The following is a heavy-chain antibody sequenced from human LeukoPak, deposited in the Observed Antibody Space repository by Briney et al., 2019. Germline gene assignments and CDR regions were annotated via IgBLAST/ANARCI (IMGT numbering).Heavy chain of an antibody. J-gene: IGHJ6*03. CDR3: ARIDDYSNVYYYYYMDV. D-gene: IGHD4-11*01. Sequence: SETLSLTCTVSGGSISSSSYYRGWIRQPPGKGLEWIGSIYYSGSTYYNPSLKSRVIISVDTSKNQFSLKLSSVTAADTAVYYCARIDDYSNVYYYYYMDVWGKGTTVTVSS. CDR2: IYYSGST. CDR1: GGSISSSSYY. V-gene: IGHV4-39*07.